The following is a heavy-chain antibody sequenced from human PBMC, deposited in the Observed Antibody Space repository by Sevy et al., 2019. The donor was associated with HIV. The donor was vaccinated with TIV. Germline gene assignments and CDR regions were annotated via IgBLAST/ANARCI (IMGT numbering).Heavy chain of an antibody. CDR3: ARGSASYDF. CDR1: GYNFTRYW. J-gene: IGHJ4*02. Sequence: GESLKISCKVSGYNFTRYWIGWVRQMPGKGLEWLGIFHPGDSESRHSPSFQGQVTISADKSITTAYLPWSSLKASDTAMDYCARGSASYDFWGQGTLVTVSS. CDR2: FHPGDSES. D-gene: IGHD3-10*01. V-gene: IGHV5-51*01.